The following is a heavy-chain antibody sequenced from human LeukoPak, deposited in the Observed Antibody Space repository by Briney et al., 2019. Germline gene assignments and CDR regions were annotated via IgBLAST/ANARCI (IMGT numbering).Heavy chain of an antibody. V-gene: IGHV3-48*03. Sequence: PGGSLRLSCAASGFTFSSYEMNWVRQAPGKGLEWVSYISVNANNIYYAESVKGRFTISRDNAKNSLYLQMNSLGAEDTAVYFCARDGDYGGYFDYWGQGTLVTVSS. D-gene: IGHD4-23*01. CDR1: GFTFSSYE. J-gene: IGHJ4*02. CDR2: ISVNANNI. CDR3: ARDGDYGGYFDY.